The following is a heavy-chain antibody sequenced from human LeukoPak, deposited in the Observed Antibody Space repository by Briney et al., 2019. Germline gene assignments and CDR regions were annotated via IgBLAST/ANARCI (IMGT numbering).Heavy chain of an antibody. V-gene: IGHV1-8*01. CDR3: ASRRITMIVGDRAFGI. J-gene: IGHJ3*02. CDR1: GYTFTSYD. CDR2: MNPNTGNT. D-gene: IGHD3-22*01. Sequence: GASVKVSCKASGYTFTSYDINWVRQATGQGLEWMGWMNPNTGNTGYAQKFQGRVTMTRNASISTAYMELSSLRSEDTAVYYCASRRITMIVGDRAFGIWGQGTMVTVSS.